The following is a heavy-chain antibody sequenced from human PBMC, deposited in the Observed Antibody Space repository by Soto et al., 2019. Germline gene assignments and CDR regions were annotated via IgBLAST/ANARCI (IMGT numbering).Heavy chain of an antibody. CDR3: ARTIAAAGGRRYFDL. CDR1: GFTFSDYY. CDR2: ISSSSSYI. V-gene: IGHV3-11*05. Sequence: QVQLVESGGGLVKPGGSLRLSCAASGFTFSDYYMSWIRQAPGKALEWVSYISSSSSYINYADSVKGRFTISRDNAKNSLYLQMNSLTAEDTAVYYCARTIAAAGGRRYFDLWGRGTQVIVSS. D-gene: IGHD6-13*01. J-gene: IGHJ2*01.